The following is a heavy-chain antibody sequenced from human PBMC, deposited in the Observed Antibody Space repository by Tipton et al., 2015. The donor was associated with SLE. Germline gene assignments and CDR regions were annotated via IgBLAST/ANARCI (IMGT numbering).Heavy chain of an antibody. Sequence: TLSLTCTVSGGSISSYYWSWIRQPPGKGLEWIWYIYYSGSTNYNPSLKSRVTISVDTSKNQFSLKLSSVTAADTAVYYCARLGTGICDYWGQGTLVTVSS. D-gene: IGHD1-1*01. J-gene: IGHJ4*02. V-gene: IGHV4-59*01. CDR1: GGSISSYY. CDR3: ARLGTGICDY. CDR2: IYYSGST.